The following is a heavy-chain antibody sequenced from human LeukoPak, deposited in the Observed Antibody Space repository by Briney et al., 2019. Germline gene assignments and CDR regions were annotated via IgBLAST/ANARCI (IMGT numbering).Heavy chain of an antibody. Sequence: GGSLRLSCAASGFTFSSYSMNWVRQAPGKGLEWVSYISSSSSTIYYADSVKGRFTISRDNAKNSLYLQMNSLRAEDTAVYYCARQYYDFWSGYYPTVYWGQGTLATVSS. CDR1: GFTFSSYS. CDR3: ARQYYDFWSGYYPTVY. D-gene: IGHD3-3*01. CDR2: ISSSSSTI. V-gene: IGHV3-48*01. J-gene: IGHJ4*02.